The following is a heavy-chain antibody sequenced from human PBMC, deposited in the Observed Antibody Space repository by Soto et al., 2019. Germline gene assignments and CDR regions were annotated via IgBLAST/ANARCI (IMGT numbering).Heavy chain of an antibody. V-gene: IGHV3-23*01. Sequence: PVGSLRLSCAASGFTFSSYAMSWVRQAPGKGLEWVSGISGSGDSTYYADSVKGRFTISRDNSKNTLYLQMYSLRAEDTAVYYCARTYSSGWSFDYWGQGTLVTVSS. CDR2: ISGSGDST. CDR3: ARTYSSGWSFDY. J-gene: IGHJ4*02. CDR1: GFTFSSYA. D-gene: IGHD6-19*01.